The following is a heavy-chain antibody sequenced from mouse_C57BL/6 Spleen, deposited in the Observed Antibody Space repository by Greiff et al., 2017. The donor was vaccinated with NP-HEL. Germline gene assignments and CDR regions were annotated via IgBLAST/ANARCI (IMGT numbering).Heavy chain of an antibody. Sequence: EVQVVESGEGLVKPGGSLKLSCAASGFTFSSYAMSRVRQTPEKRLEWVAYISSGGDYIYYADTVKGRFTISRDNARNTLYLQMSSLKSEDTAMYYCTREGYSNYYALDYWGQGTSVTVSS. CDR1: GFTFSSYA. V-gene: IGHV5-9-1*02. J-gene: IGHJ4*01. D-gene: IGHD2-5*01. CDR3: TREGYSNYYALDY. CDR2: ISSGGDYI.